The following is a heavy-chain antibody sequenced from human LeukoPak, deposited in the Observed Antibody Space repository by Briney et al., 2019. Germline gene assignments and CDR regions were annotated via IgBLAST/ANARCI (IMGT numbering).Heavy chain of an antibody. CDR3: AKGGNVVVVNFMDV. CDR1: GFTFNSYW. D-gene: IGHD2-2*01. V-gene: IGHV3-23*01. CDR2: ITGSGGST. J-gene: IGHJ6*03. Sequence: SGGSLRLSCAASGFTFNSYWMTWVRQAPGKGLEWVSAITGSGGSTYYADSVQGRFTISRDNSKNMLYLQMTSLRAEDTAVYYCAKGGNVVVVNFMDVWGKGTTITVSS.